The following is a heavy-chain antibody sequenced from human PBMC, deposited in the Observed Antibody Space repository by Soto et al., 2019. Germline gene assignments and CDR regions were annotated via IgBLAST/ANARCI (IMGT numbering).Heavy chain of an antibody. J-gene: IGHJ4*02. D-gene: IGHD1-26*01. CDR2: IYWNDDK. Sequence: QITLKESGPTLVKPTQTLTLTCTFSGFSLSTNGLGVGWIRQPPGKTREWLAVIYWNDDKRHSPSLKSRLINTKDTSKNQPVLTRTNMDTVDTATYVCAHRPVGVPAFMYWGQGILVTVSS. V-gene: IGHV2-5*01. CDR1: GFSLSTNGLG. CDR3: AHRPVGVPAFMY.